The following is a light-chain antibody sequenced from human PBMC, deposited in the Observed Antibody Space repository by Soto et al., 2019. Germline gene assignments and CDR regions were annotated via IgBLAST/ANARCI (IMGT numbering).Light chain of an antibody. CDR1: QSISSNF. Sequence: EIVLTQSPGTLSLFPGERATLSCRASQSISSNFVGWYQQKPGQAPRLLIYGSSTRATGIPDRFSGSGSGTDFTLTSTRLAPEALAVNYWPQVGISPRTFGQGTKRE. CDR3: PQVGISPRT. V-gene: IGKV3-20*01. J-gene: IGKJ2*01. CDR2: GSS.